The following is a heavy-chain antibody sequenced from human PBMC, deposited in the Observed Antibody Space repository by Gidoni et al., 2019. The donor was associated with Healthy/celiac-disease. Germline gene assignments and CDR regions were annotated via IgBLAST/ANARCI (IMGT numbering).Heavy chain of an antibody. D-gene: IGHD2-15*01. V-gene: IGHV1-2*02. Sequence: QVQLVQSGAEVKKPGASVKVSCKASGYTFTGYYMPWVRQAPGQGLEWMGWINPNSGGTNYAQKFQGRVTMTRDTSISTAYMELSRLRSDDTAVYYCARSGYCSGGSCYYYYGMDVWGQGTTVTVSS. CDR2: INPNSGGT. CDR1: GYTFTGYY. CDR3: ARSGYCSGGSCYYYYGMDV. J-gene: IGHJ6*02.